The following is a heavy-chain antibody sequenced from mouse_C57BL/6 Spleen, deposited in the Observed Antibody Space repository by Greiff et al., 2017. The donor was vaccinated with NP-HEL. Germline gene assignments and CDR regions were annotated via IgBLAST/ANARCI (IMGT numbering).Heavy chain of an antibody. CDR3: ARSTYDYDVAYYFDY. CDR1: GYTFTSYW. Sequence: QVQLQQPGAELVRPGSSVKLSCKASGYTFTSYWMDWVKQRPGQGLEWIGNIYPSDSETHYNQKFKDKATLTVDKSSSTAYMQLSSLTSEDSAVYYCARSTYDYDVAYYFDYWGQGTTLTVSS. D-gene: IGHD2-4*01. V-gene: IGHV1-61*01. J-gene: IGHJ2*01. CDR2: IYPSDSET.